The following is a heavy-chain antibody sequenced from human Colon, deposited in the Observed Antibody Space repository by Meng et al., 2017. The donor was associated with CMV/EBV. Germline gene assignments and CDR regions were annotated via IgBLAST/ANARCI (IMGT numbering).Heavy chain of an antibody. D-gene: IGHD3-3*01. Sequence: ASVKVSCKRSNYTFTNYGIAWVRQAPGQGLEWMGWISAYNGETKYEEKLQDRVTMTTDTSTSTAYMELRSLRSDDTAVYYCARGSSSTMFGDYYYGMDVWGQGTTVTVSS. V-gene: IGHV1-18*01. CDR1: NYTFTNYG. CDR3: ARGSSSTMFGDYYYGMDV. CDR2: ISAYNGET. J-gene: IGHJ6*02.